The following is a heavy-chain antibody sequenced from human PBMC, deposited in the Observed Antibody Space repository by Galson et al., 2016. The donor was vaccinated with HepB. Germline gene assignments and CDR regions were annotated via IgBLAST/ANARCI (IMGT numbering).Heavy chain of an antibody. Sequence: SLRLSCAASGFTFSSYGMHWVRQAPGKGLEWVAIIWYDGSDKYYADSVKGRFTISRDNSKNTPYPQMNSLRAEDTAVYYCARDPQYQLTNYYYYGMDVWGQGTLVTVSS. V-gene: IGHV3-33*01. CDR2: IWYDGSDK. D-gene: IGHD2-2*01. J-gene: IGHJ6*02. CDR1: GFTFSSYG. CDR3: ARDPQYQLTNYYYYGMDV.